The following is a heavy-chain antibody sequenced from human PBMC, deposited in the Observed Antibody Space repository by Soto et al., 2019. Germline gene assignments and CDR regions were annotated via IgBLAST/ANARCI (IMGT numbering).Heavy chain of an antibody. CDR3: AKVQGGWCFDY. D-gene: IGHD6-19*01. J-gene: IGHJ4*02. CDR1: GFTFSTYA. V-gene: IGHV3-23*01. Sequence: GGSLRLSCADSGFTFSTYAMNWVRQAPGKGLEWVSGISGTGGSTYYADSVKGRFTISRDNSKNTLYLQMNSLRAEGTAVYYCAKVQGGWCFDYWGQGTLVTVSS. CDR2: ISGTGGST.